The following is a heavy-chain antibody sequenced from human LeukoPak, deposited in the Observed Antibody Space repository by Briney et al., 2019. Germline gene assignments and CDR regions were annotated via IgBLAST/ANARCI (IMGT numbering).Heavy chain of an antibody. CDR1: GGSISSSTYY. D-gene: IGHD3-16*01. Sequence: PSETLSLTCTVSGGSISSSTYYWGWIRRPPGKGLEWIGSIYYSWSTYYNPSLKSRVTVSVDTSKNQFSLNLSSVTAADTAVYYCVRGSTLRHYQYWGQGTLVTVSS. CDR2: IYYSWST. V-gene: IGHV4-39*01. J-gene: IGHJ4*02. CDR3: VRGSTLRHYQY.